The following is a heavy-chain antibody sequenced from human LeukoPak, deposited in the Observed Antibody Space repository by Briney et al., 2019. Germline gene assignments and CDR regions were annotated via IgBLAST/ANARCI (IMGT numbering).Heavy chain of an antibody. CDR3: ARDQGSGSYYRPQVGAFDI. CDR1: GGTFSSYT. D-gene: IGHD3-10*01. V-gene: IGHV1-69*04. Sequence: SVKVSCKASGGTFSSYTISWVRQAPGQGLEWMGRIIPTLGIANYAQKFQGRVTITADKSTSTAYMELSSLRSEDTAVYYCARDQGSGSYYRPQVGAFDIWGQGTMVTVSS. J-gene: IGHJ3*02. CDR2: IIPTLGIA.